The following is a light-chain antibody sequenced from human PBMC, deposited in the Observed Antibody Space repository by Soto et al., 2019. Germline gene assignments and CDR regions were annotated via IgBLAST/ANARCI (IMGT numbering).Light chain of an antibody. CDR1: QSVSKSF. V-gene: IGKV3-20*01. CDR2: GAS. Sequence: EIVLTQSPGTLSLSPGERATLSCRASQSVSKSFLAWYQQKPGQAPRLLINGASSRATGIPDRFSGSGSGTDFSLTIDRLEPEDFAVYFCQQYGSSHPTFGGGTKVAIK. CDR3: QQYGSSHPT. J-gene: IGKJ4*01.